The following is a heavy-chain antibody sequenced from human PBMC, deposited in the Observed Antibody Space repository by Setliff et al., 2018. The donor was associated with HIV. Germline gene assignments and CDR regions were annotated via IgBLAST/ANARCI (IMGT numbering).Heavy chain of an antibody. Sequence: ASVKVSCKTSGYTFTSYGISWVRQAPGQGLEWMGWISGYNGNTNYAQKFQGRLTVTTDTSTSTAYMELRGLRSDDTAAYYCAKDRGRGNWLDPWGQGTLVTVSS. J-gene: IGHJ5*02. V-gene: IGHV1-18*01. CDR2: ISGYNGNT. D-gene: IGHD3-16*01. CDR3: AKDRGRGNWLDP. CDR1: GYTFTSYG.